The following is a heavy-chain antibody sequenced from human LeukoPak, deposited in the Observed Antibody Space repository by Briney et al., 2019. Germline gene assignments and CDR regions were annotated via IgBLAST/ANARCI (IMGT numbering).Heavy chain of an antibody. CDR2: IWHDGSNK. CDR1: GFTFSTYV. V-gene: IGHV3-33*01. J-gene: IGHJ4*02. D-gene: IGHD5-18*01. CDR3: ARDRGYTYGHPLDF. Sequence: GRSLRLSCAASGFTFSTYVIHWVRQAPGKGPEWVALIWHDGSNKYYGDSVKDRFTISRDNSKNTLYLQMDSLRDEDTAVYYCARDRGYTYGHPLDFWGQGTLVTVSS.